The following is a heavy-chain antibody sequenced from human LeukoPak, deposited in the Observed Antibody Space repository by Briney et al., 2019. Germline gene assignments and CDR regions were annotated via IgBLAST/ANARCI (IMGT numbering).Heavy chain of an antibody. CDR1: GGSISSYY. V-gene: IGHV4-59*01. J-gene: IGHJ4*02. Sequence: SETLSLTCTVSGGSISSYYWTWIRQRPGKGLEWIGYIYYSGSTNYKPSLKSRVTISLDTSKNQFSLRLSSVTAADTAVYYCARGGTRIAAAGLDYWGQGTLVTVSS. CDR2: IYYSGST. D-gene: IGHD6-13*01. CDR3: ARGGTRIAAAGLDY.